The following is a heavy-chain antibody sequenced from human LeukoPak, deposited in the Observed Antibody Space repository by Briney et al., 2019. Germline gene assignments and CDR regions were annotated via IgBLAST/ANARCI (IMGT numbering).Heavy chain of an antibody. CDR2: IIPIFGTA. D-gene: IGHD5-18*01. J-gene: IGHJ4*02. CDR3: ARDPHPSYGQYLVDY. Sequence: SVKVSCKASGGTFSSYAISWVRQAPGQGLEWMGRIIPIFGTANYAQKFQGRVTITTDESTSTAYMELSSLRSEDTAVYYWARDPHPSYGQYLVDYWGQGTLVTVSS. V-gene: IGHV1-69*05. CDR1: GGTFSSYA.